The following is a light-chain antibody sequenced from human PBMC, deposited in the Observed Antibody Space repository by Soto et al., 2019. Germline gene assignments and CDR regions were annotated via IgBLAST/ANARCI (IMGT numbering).Light chain of an antibody. CDR3: QHYQGGHPIA. Sequence: EIVLTQSPATLSLSPGGRATLSCRASQSVGTYLAWYQQKSGQAPRLLIYDASNRATGIPARFIGSGSETDFTLIIRRLEPEDSALYYCQHYQGGHPIAFGQGTRLEIK. J-gene: IGKJ5*01. CDR1: QSVGTY. V-gene: IGKV3-11*01. CDR2: DAS.